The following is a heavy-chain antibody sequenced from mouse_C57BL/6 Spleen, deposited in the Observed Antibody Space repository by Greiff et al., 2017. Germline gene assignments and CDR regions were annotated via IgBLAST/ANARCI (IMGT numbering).Heavy chain of an antibody. CDR2: IYPGGGYT. CDR1: GYTFTNYW. D-gene: IGHD1-1*01. J-gene: IGHJ4*01. Sequence: VKLQESGAELVRPGTSVKMSCKASGYTFTNYWIGWAKQRPGHGLEWIGDIYPGGGYTNYNEKFKGKATLTADKSSNTAYMQFSSLTSEDSAIYYCARWDYYGSSHAMDYWGQGTSVTVSS. CDR3: ARWDYYGSSHAMDY. V-gene: IGHV1-63*01.